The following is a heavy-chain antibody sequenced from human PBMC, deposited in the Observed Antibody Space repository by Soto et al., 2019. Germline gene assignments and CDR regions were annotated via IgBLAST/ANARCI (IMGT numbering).Heavy chain of an antibody. Sequence: QVQLQESGPGLVKPSETLSLTCTVSGGSIRSYYWSWIRQPAGKGLEWIGRIYTSGSTNYNPSLKSRVTMSVDTSKNKFSLKLSSVTAADTAVYYCARLAREWNYGGGFDYWGQGTLVTVSS. CDR3: ARLAREWNYGGGFDY. D-gene: IGHD1-7*01. CDR1: GGSIRSYY. J-gene: IGHJ4*02. CDR2: IYTSGST. V-gene: IGHV4-4*07.